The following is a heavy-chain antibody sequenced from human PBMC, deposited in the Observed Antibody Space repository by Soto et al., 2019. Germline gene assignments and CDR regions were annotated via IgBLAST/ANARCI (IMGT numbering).Heavy chain of an antibody. CDR2: MNPSTGNT. J-gene: IGHJ5*02. CDR3: ARGRIIVAGGFDP. Sequence: QVQLVQSGAEVQKPGASVKVSCTASGYTFTSYDILWVRQATGQGLEWMGWMNPSTGNTYSAEKFQGRLTMTRNTSISTVYMELSRLSFEDTAVYYCARGRIIVAGGFDPWGQGTLVTVSS. D-gene: IGHD6-19*01. CDR1: GYTFTSYD. V-gene: IGHV1-8*01.